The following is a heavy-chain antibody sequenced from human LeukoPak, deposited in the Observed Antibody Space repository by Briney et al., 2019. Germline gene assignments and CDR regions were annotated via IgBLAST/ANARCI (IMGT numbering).Heavy chain of an antibody. CDR1: GGSVSSNSAA. Sequence: SQTLSLTCAISGGSVSSNSAAWNWIRQSPSRGLEWLGRTYYKSKWYNDYAVSVKSRIIISPDTSKNQFSLQLNSVTPEDTAVYYCARGVGGATHFDYWGQGTLVTVSS. D-gene: IGHD1-26*01. CDR2: TYYKSKWYN. J-gene: IGHJ4*02. V-gene: IGHV6-1*01. CDR3: ARGVGGATHFDY.